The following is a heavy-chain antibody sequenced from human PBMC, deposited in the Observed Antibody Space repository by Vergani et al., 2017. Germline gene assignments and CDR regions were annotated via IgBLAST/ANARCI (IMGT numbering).Heavy chain of an antibody. CDR3: EGGITRVRGGGMDV. CDR2: IYHSGST. J-gene: IGHJ6*02. D-gene: IGHD3-10*01. V-gene: IGHV4-4*03. Sequence: QVQLQESGPGLVKPPETLSLTCAVSGGSISSSNWWNWVRQSPGKGLEWIGEIYHSGSTNYNPSLKSRVTISVDKSRNQFSLKLASVTAADTAIYYGEGGITRVRGGGMDVWGQGTTVTVSS. CDR1: GGSISSSNW.